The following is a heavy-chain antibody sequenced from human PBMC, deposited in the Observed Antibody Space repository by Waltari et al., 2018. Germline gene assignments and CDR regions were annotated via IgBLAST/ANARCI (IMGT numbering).Heavy chain of an antibody. V-gene: IGHV4-34*01. CDR2: INHSGST. CDR3: ARHGIAVAGSFDY. Sequence: QVQLQQWGTGLLKPSETLSLTCAVYGGSFSGYYWSWIRQPPGKGLEWIGEINHSGSTNYNPSLKSRVTISVDTSKNQFSLKLSSVTAADTAVYYCARHGIAVAGSFDYWGQGTLVTVSS. D-gene: IGHD6-19*01. CDR1: GGSFSGYY. J-gene: IGHJ4*02.